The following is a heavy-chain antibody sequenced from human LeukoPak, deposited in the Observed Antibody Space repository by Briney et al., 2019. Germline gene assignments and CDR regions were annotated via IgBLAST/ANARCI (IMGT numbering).Heavy chain of an antibody. Sequence: GGSLRLSCAASGFTFSSYAMSWVRQAPGKGLEWVSVIYSGGSTYYADSVKGRFTISRDNSKNTLYLQMNSLRAEDTAVYYCARYYDAYYFDYWGQGTLVTVSS. D-gene: IGHD3-22*01. J-gene: IGHJ4*02. CDR2: IYSGGST. CDR1: GFTFSSYA. V-gene: IGHV3-66*01. CDR3: ARYYDAYYFDY.